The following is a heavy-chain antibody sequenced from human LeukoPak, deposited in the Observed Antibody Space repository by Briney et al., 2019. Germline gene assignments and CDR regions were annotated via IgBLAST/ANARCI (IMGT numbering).Heavy chain of an antibody. Sequence: ASVKVSCKVSGYTLTELSMHWVRQAPGKGLEWMGGFDPEDGETIYAQKFQGRVTMTEDTSTDTAYMELSSLRSEDTAVYYCARDIDGGDLVDYWGQGTLVTVSS. CDR2: FDPEDGET. J-gene: IGHJ4*02. D-gene: IGHD2-21*02. CDR3: ARDIDGGDLVDY. CDR1: GYTLTELS. V-gene: IGHV1-24*01.